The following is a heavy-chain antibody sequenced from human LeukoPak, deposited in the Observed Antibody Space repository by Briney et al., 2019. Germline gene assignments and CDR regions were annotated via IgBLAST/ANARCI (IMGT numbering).Heavy chain of an antibody. J-gene: IGHJ3*02. CDR1: GGSVSSYY. V-gene: IGHV4-59*02. D-gene: IGHD1-26*01. CDR2: IYNSGST. CDR3: VRDWEGFNSDI. Sequence: SETLSLTCTVSGGSVSSYYWSWIRQPPGEGLEWIAYIYNSGSTNYNLSLKSRVTISVDTSKNQFSLKLSSVTAADTAVYYCVRDWEGFNSDIWGQGTMVTVSS.